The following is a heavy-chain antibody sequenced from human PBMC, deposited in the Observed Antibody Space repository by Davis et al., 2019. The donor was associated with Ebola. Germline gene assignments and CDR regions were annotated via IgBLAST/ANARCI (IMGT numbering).Heavy chain of an antibody. D-gene: IGHD6-19*01. V-gene: IGHV4-39*07. J-gene: IGHJ4*02. Sequence: PSETLSLTCTVSGGSIRDYTTYWSWIRQAPGKGLEWIGTLYYTGSPYYNPALKSRLFMSVDTSKNQFSLELTSVTAADTAVYYCARALAGTFQYWGQGILVTVSS. CDR2: LYYTGSP. CDR1: GGSIRDYTTY. CDR3: ARALAGTFQY.